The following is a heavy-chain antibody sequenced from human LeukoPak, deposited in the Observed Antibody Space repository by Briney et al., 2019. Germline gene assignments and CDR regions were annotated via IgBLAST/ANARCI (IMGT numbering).Heavy chain of an antibody. D-gene: IGHD2-2*01. CDR3: ARQVPAAPPMDEGPDAFDI. CDR2: IYYSGST. J-gene: IGHJ3*02. CDR1: GGSISSSSYY. Sequence: SETLSLTCTVSGGSISSSSYYWGWIRQPPGKGLEWIGSIYYSGSTYYNPSLKSRVTISVDTSKNQFSLKLSSVTAADTAVYYCARQVPAAPPMDEGPDAFDIWGQGTMVTVSS. V-gene: IGHV4-39*01.